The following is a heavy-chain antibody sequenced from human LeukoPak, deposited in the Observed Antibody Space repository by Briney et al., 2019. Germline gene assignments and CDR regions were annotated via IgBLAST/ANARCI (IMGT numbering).Heavy chain of an antibody. V-gene: IGHV3-30*03. CDR2: ISYDGCNK. CDR1: GFTFSRHG. D-gene: IGHD3-22*01. Sequence: PGGSLRLSCAASGFTFSRHGIHWVRQAPGKGLEWVAFISYDGCNKYYADDVKGQFTISRDNSKNTLYLQMNSLRAEDTAVYYCARDREDYYDSSGPLDYWGQGTLVTVSS. CDR3: ARDREDYYDSSGPLDY. J-gene: IGHJ4*02.